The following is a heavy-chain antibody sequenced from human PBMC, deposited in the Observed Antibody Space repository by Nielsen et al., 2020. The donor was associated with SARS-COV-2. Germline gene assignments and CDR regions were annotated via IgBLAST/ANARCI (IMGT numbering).Heavy chain of an antibody. CDR1: GFTFSSYG. CDR2: IWYDGSNK. V-gene: IGHV3-33*01. J-gene: IGHJ4*02. Sequence: GESLKISCAASGFTFSSYGMHWVRQAPGKGLEWVAVIWYDGSNKYYADSVKGRFTISRDNSKNTLYLQMNSLRAEDTAVYYCAREIWGAVTSYWGQGTLVTVSS. CDR3: AREIWGAVTSY. D-gene: IGHD4-17*01.